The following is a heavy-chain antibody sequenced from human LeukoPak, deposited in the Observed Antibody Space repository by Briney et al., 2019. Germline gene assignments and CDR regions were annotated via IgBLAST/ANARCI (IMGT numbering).Heavy chain of an antibody. CDR3: AKAKVAIDYSNSGSPRYYFDY. D-gene: IGHD3-10*01. Sequence: GGSLRLSCAASGFTYSSYAMTWVRQAPGKGLEWVASTGGSGGSTFYAASVKGRFTISRDNSRNTLSLQMNSLRAEDTAVYYCAKAKVAIDYSNSGSPRYYFDYWGQGTLVTVSS. CDR1: GFTYSSYA. V-gene: IGHV3-23*01. CDR2: TGGSGGST. J-gene: IGHJ4*02.